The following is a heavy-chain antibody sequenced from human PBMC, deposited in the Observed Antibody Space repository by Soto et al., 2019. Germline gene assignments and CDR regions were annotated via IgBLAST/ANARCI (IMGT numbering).Heavy chain of an antibody. D-gene: IGHD1-26*01. CDR1: GFSFTSYF. CDR2: IYPNGDKT. CDR3: AREVSTGVGAEEY. Sequence: QVQLVQSGAEVKEPGASVKISCKASGFSFTSYFMHWVRQAPGQGLEWMGMIYPNGDKTFFAQQLEGRDTMTKDTSTSTLFMELSGLRSEDTAVYFCAREVSTGVGAEEYWGQGTLVTVSS. V-gene: IGHV1-46*03. J-gene: IGHJ4*02.